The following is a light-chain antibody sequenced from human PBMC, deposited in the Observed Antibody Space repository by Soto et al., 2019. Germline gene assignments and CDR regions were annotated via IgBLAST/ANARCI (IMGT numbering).Light chain of an antibody. Sequence: EIVLTQSPATLSLSPGERATLSCRASQSVSSSLAWYQQKPGQAPRLLIYDASNRATSIPARFSGSGSGTDFSLTISSLEPEDFAVYYCQQRANWPLTFGPRTKVDIK. CDR2: DAS. J-gene: IGKJ3*01. V-gene: IGKV3-11*01. CDR1: QSVSSS. CDR3: QQRANWPLT.